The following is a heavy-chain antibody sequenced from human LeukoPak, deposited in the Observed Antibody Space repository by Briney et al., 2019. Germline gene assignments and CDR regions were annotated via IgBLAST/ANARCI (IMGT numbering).Heavy chain of an antibody. CDR2: IIPIFGTA. V-gene: IGHV1-69*13. CDR3: AFQLRRITMSEEDY. J-gene: IGHJ4*02. Sequence: GASVKVSCKASGGTFSSYAISWVRQAPGQGLEWMGGIIPIFGTANYAQKFQGRVTTTADESTSTAYMELSSLRSEDTAVYYCAFQLRRITMSEEDYWGQGTLVTVSS. D-gene: IGHD3-3*01. CDR1: GGTFSSYA.